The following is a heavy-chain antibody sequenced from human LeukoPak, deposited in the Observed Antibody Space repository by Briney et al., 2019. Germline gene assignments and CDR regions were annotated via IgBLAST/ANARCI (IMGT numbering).Heavy chain of an antibody. V-gene: IGHV6-1*01. D-gene: IGHD2-8*02. Sequence: SQTLSLTCAISGDSVSSHNTAWNWIRQSPSRGLEWLGRTYYRSKWSKDYAVSVESRITINPDTSKNQFSLHLNSVTPEDTAVYYCVSLVGGQNDYWGQGTLVTVSS. CDR3: VSLVGGQNDY. CDR2: TYYRSKWSK. J-gene: IGHJ4*02. CDR1: GDSVSSHNTA.